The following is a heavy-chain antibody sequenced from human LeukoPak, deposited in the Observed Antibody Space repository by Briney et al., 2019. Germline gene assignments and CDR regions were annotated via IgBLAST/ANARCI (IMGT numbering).Heavy chain of an antibody. CDR3: VKGGSYYGYFDY. CDR2: ITWDGGRT. J-gene: IGHJ4*02. V-gene: IGHV3-43D*04. Sequence: GGFLRLSCAASGFTFDDYGMHWVRQAPGKGLEWVSLITWDGGRTYYAGSVKGRFTISRDNSKNSLYLHMNSLRPEDTALYYCVKGGSYYGYFDYWGQGTLVTVSS. CDR1: GFTFDDYG. D-gene: IGHD1-26*01.